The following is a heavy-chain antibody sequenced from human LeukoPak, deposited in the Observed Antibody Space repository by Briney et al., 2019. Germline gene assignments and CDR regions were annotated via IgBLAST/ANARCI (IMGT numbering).Heavy chain of an antibody. CDR1: GYTFTGYC. J-gene: IGHJ6*02. D-gene: IGHD3-9*01. CDR3: ARDGVLRYFDWLATSYYYYGMDV. CDR2: INPNSGGT. V-gene: IGHV1-2*06. Sequence: ASVKVSCKASGYTFTGYCMHWVRQAPGRGLEWMGRINPNSGGTNYAQKFQGRVTMTRDTSISTAYMELSSLRSEDTAVYYCARDGVLRYFDWLATSYYYYGMDVWGQGTTVTVSS.